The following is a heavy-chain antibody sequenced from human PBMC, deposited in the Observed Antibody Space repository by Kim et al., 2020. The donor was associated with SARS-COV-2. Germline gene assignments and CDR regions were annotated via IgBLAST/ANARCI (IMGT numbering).Heavy chain of an antibody. Sequence: GGSLRLSCAGSGFTFGDYAMMWVRQAPGKGLEWVSAINNNNCNIYYVDSVKGRFTISRDNCANSLYLQMDRRRPEDTAVYFCAKGGGSGCYGVDFWGQGTLVTVSS. J-gene: IGHJ4*02. V-gene: IGHV3-23*05. CDR2: INNNNCNI. CDR1: GFTFGDYA. D-gene: IGHD3-10*01. CDR3: AKGGGSGCYGVDF.